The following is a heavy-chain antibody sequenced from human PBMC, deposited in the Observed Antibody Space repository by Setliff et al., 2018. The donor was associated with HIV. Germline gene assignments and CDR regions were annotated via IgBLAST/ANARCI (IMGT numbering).Heavy chain of an antibody. Sequence: SETLSLTCTVSGGSINSTSYYWGWIRQPPGNGLEWIGSIYHTGSTYYKPSLKSRVTISVDTSKNQFSLRLGSVAAGDTAVYYCARSIVPAASGYYYFEYWGQGTLVTVSS. D-gene: IGHD3-3*01. CDR3: ARSIVPAASGYYYFEY. V-gene: IGHV4-39*01. CDR2: IYHTGST. CDR1: GGSINSTSYY. J-gene: IGHJ4*02.